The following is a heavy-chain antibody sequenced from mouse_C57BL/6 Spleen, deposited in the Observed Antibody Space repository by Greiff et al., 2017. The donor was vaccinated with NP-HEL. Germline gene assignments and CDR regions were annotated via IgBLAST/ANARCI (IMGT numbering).Heavy chain of an antibody. CDR2: IYPGDGDT. CDR3: AKNYYGSSYEVY. Sequence: VQLQQSGPELVKPGASVKISCKASGYAFSSSWMNWVKQRPGKGLEWIGRIYPGDGDTNYNGKFKGKATLTADKSSSTAYMQLSSLTSEDSAVYFCAKNYYGSSYEVYWGQGTTLTVSS. D-gene: IGHD1-1*01. J-gene: IGHJ2*01. V-gene: IGHV1-82*01. CDR1: GYAFSSSW.